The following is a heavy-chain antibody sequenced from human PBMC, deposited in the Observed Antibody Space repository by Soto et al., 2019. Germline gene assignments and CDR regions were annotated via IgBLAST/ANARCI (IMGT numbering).Heavy chain of an antibody. J-gene: IGHJ4*02. CDR1: GGSMIAYY. CDR2: TYYSGST. CDR3: ARVRGTAGKRYFDY. Sequence: SETLSLTCTVSGGSMIAYYWNWMRQPPGKGLQWIGYTYYSGSTTYNPSLKSRVTISVDSSKNQFSLKLDPVTPADTAVYYCARVRGTAGKRYFDYWGPGTLVTVSS. D-gene: IGHD6-13*01. V-gene: IGHV4-59*01.